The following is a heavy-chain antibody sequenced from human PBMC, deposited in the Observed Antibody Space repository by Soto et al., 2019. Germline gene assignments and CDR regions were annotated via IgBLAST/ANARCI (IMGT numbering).Heavy chain of an antibody. CDR2: IYYSGST. D-gene: IGHD2-21*01. CDR3: ARDLRGEGFDY. V-gene: IGHV4-31*03. J-gene: IGHJ4*02. Sequence: SETLSLTCTVSGGSISSGGYYWSWIRQHPGKGLEWIGYIYYSGSTYYNPSLKSRVTISVDTSKNQFSLKLSSVTATDTAVYYCARDLRGEGFDYWGQGTLVTVS. CDR1: GGSISSGGYY.